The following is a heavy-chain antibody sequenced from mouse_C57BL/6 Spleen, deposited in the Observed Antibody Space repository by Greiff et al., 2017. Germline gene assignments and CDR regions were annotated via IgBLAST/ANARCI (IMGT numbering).Heavy chain of an antibody. V-gene: IGHV14-2*01. D-gene: IGHD2-4*01. CDR3: ARSWDYSRTWFDY. CDR1: GFNIQDYY. Sequence: VQLQQSGAELVKPGASVKLSCTASGFNIQDYYMHWVKQRTEQALEWIGRIDPEDGETKYAPKFQGKAPITADTSSTTAYLQLSSLTSEDTAVYYCARSWDYSRTWFDYWGQGTLVTVSA. CDR2: IDPEDGET. J-gene: IGHJ3*01.